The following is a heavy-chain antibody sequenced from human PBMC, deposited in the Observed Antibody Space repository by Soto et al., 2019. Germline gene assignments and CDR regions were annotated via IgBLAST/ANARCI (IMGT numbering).Heavy chain of an antibody. Sequence: WGSLRLSCVASGFTFSSYAMSWVRQAPGKGLEWVSAMSGSGGSTYYADSVKGRFTISRDNSKNTLYLQMNSLRAEDTAVYYCAKDHPRIVANPPGYRSQGTLFTVSS. D-gene: IGHD5-12*01. CDR3: AKDHPRIVANPPGY. CDR1: GFTFSSYA. J-gene: IGHJ4*02. CDR2: MSGSGGST. V-gene: IGHV3-23*01.